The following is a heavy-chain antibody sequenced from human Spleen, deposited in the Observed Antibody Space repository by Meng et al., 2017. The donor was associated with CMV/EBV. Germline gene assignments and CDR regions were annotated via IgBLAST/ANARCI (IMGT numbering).Heavy chain of an antibody. CDR2: INSDGSST. J-gene: IGHJ3*02. V-gene: IGHV3-74*01. D-gene: IGHD4-17*01. CDR1: GFTFSSYW. Sequence: GESLKISCAASGFTFSSYWMHWVRQAPGKGLVWVSRINSDGSSTSYADSVKGRFTISRDNSKNTLYLQMNSLRAEDTAFYYCARGGRSDAFDIWGQGTMVTVSS. CDR3: ARGGRSDAFDI.